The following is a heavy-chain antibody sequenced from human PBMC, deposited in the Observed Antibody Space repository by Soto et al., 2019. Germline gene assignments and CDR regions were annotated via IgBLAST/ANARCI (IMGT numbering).Heavy chain of an antibody. CDR1: GGSVSSAGYY. CDR3: ARDRFYSGLDV. V-gene: IGHV4-61*08. CDR2: ISYSGST. Sequence: SETLSLTCTVSGGSVSSAGYYWSWIRQPPGKGLEWIGHISYSGSTNYNPSLKSRITISVDTSKNQFSLKLSSVTAADTAVYCCARDRFYSGLDVWGQGTTVTVSS. J-gene: IGHJ6*02.